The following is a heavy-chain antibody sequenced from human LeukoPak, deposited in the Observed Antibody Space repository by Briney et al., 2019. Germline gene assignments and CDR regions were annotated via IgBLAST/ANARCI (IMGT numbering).Heavy chain of an antibody. CDR2: IKQDGSEK. Sequence: GGSLRLSCVASGFTFSSRDWMTWVRQAPGKGLEWVANIKQDGSEKNYVDSVKGRFTISRDNSKNTLYLQMNSLRAEDTAVYYCAGRGPGIAAAVFYWYFDLWGRGTLVTVSS. V-gene: IGHV3-7*03. D-gene: IGHD6-13*01. CDR3: AGRGPGIAAAVFYWYFDL. J-gene: IGHJ2*01. CDR1: GFTFSSRDW.